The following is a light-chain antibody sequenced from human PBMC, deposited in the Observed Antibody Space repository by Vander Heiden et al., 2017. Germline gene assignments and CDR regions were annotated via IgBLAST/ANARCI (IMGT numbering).Light chain of an antibody. J-gene: IGKJ1*01. CDR1: QSINTW. CDR2: KAS. CDR3: QQYNFYGS. Sequence: DIQMTQSPSTLSASVGDRVTITCRSSQSINTWLAWYQQKPGKAPKPLIYKASSLESGVPSRFSGSGSGTEFTLTISSLQPDDFATYYCQQYNFYGSFGQGTKVEI. V-gene: IGKV1-5*03.